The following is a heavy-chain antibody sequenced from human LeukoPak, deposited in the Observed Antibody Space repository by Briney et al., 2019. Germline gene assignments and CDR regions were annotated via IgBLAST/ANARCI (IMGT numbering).Heavy chain of an antibody. J-gene: IGHJ4*02. CDR2: ISSNSKYT. D-gene: IGHD5-18*01. CDR3: ARESQPYSYGYGAIDY. V-gene: IGHV3-11*05. CDR1: GFMFSDYF. Sequence: PGGSLRLSCAASGFMFSDYFMSWIRQAPGKELEWISYISSNSKYTKYADSVKGRFTISRDNAKKSLYLQMNSLRAEDTAVYYCARESQPYSYGYGAIDYWGQGTLVTVSS.